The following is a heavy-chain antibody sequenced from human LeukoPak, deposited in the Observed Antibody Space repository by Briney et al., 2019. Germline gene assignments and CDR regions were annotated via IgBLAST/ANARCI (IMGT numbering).Heavy chain of an antibody. Sequence: ASVKVSCKASGYTFTSYYMHWVRQAPGQGLEWMGIISPGDGSTTYAQKFQGRVTMAGDTSANTVYMELSSLRSDDTAGYYCVIFNDYAAFEYWGQGTLVTVSS. CDR2: ISPGDGST. V-gene: IGHV1-46*03. D-gene: IGHD5-12*01. J-gene: IGHJ4*02. CDR1: GYTFTSYY. CDR3: VIFNDYAAFEY.